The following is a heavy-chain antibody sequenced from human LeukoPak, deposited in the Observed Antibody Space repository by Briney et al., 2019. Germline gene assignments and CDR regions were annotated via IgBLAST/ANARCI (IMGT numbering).Heavy chain of an antibody. CDR1: GFTFSNAW. J-gene: IGHJ4*02. CDR3: TTPSSYYYDSIDY. V-gene: IGHV3-15*01. Sequence: GGSLRLSCAASGFTFSNAWMSWVRQAPGKGLEWVGRIKSKTDGGTTDYAAPVKGRFTISRDDSKNTLYLQMNSLKTEDTAVYYCTTPSSYYYDSIDYWGQGTLVTVSS. CDR2: IKSKTDGGTT. D-gene: IGHD3-22*01.